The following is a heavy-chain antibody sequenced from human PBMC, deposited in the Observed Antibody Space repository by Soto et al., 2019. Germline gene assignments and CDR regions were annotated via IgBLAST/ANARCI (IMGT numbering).Heavy chain of an antibody. V-gene: IGHV3-48*02. Sequence: GGSLRLSCAASGFTFSSYSMNWVRQAPGKGLEWVSYISSSSSTIYYADSVKGRFTISRDNAKNSLYLQMNSLRDEDTAVYYCAREQYYDILTGYYNSHYYYGMDVWGQGTTAT. J-gene: IGHJ6*02. D-gene: IGHD3-9*01. CDR2: ISSSSSTI. CDR3: AREQYYDILTGYYNSHYYYGMDV. CDR1: GFTFSSYS.